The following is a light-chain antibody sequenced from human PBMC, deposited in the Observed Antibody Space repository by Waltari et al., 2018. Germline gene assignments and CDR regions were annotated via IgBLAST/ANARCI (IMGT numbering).Light chain of an antibody. CDR2: WAS. V-gene: IGKV4-1*01. Sequence: DIVMPQSHAALTVSPGERATINCRSSQSVSDHVNNKNYLAWYRQKPGQPPKLLISWASTREFGVPDRFSGSGSGTEFTLTISSLQPEDVAVYYCQQYYNTPPTFGQGTKVEIK. CDR3: QQYYNTPPT. CDR1: QSVSDHVNNKNY. J-gene: IGKJ1*01.